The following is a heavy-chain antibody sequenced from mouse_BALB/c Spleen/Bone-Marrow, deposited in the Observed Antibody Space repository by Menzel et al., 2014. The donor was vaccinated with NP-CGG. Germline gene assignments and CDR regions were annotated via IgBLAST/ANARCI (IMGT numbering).Heavy chain of an antibody. D-gene: IGHD3-1*01. V-gene: IGHV1S81*02. CDR3: TRGLRAWFAY. Sequence: VQLQQSGAELVKPWASVQLSCQASGYTFTSYYMYWVKQRPGQGLEWIGGINPSNGGTNFNEKSKSKATLTVDKSSSTAYMQLSSLTSEDSAVYYCTRGLRAWFAYWGQGTLVTVSA. CDR2: INPSNGGT. J-gene: IGHJ3*01. CDR1: GYTFTSYY.